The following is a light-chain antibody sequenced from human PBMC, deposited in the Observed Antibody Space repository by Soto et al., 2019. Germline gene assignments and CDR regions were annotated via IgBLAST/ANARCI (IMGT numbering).Light chain of an antibody. V-gene: IGLV7-46*01. Sequence: QTVVTQEPSLTVSPGGTVTLTCASSTGAVTSGHYPHWFQQKPGQAPRTLIYDTSNSLSWTPARFSGSLLGGKGALTISGAQPEDESEYYCFLSYSGVWVFGGGTQLTVL. CDR2: DTS. CDR3: FLSYSGVWV. CDR1: TGAVTSGHY. J-gene: IGLJ7*01.